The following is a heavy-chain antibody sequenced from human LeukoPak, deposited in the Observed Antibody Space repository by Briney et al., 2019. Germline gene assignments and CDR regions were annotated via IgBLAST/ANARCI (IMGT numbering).Heavy chain of an antibody. CDR3: ARSPPAHPNGYDSSGYYRWSAFDI. CDR1: GFTFSSYA. J-gene: IGHJ3*02. CDR2: ISSNGGST. V-gene: IGHV3-64*01. Sequence: GGSLRLSCAASGFTFSSYAMHWVRQAPGKGLEYVSAISSNGGSTDYANSVKGRFTISRDNSKNTLYLQMGSLRAEDMAVYYCARSPPAHPNGYDSSGYYRWSAFDIWGQGTMVTVSS. D-gene: IGHD3-22*01.